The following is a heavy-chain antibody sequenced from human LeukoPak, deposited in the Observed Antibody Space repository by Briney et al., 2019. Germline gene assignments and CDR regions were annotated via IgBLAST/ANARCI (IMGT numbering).Heavy chain of an antibody. CDR3: ARDRGSQPFIDY. V-gene: IGHV4-59*01. J-gene: IGHJ4*02. CDR1: GGSISSYY. CDR2: IYYSGSA. Sequence: SETLSLTCTVSGGSISSYYWSWIRQPPGKGLEWIGYIYYSGSANYNPSLKSRVTISVDTSKNQFSLKLSSVTAADTAVYYCARDRGSQPFIDYWGQGTLVTVSS. D-gene: IGHD1-26*01.